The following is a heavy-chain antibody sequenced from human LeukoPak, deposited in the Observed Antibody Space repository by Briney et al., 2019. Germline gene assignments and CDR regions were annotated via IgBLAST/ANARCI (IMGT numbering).Heavy chain of an antibody. V-gene: IGHV1-46*01. CDR2: INPSGGST. CDR3: ARGSSGWYSGDQNAFDI. CDR1: GYTFTGYY. D-gene: IGHD6-19*01. Sequence: ASVKVSCKASGYTFTGYYMHWVRQAPGQGLEWMGIINPSGGSTSYAQKFQGRVTMTRDTSTSTVYMELSSLRSEDTAVYYYARGSSGWYSGDQNAFDIWGQGTMVTVSS. J-gene: IGHJ3*02.